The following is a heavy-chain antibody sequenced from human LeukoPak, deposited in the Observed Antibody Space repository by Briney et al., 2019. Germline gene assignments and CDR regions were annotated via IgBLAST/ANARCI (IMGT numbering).Heavy chain of an antibody. CDR2: IYYSGST. D-gene: IGHD2-2*01. J-gene: IGHJ5*02. CDR1: GGSISSGDYY. V-gene: IGHV4-30-4*08. CDR3: ARHNYCSSTSCYSP. Sequence: PSQTLSLTCTVSGGSISSGDYYWRWIRQPPGTGLEWIGYIYYSGSTYYNPSLKSRVTISVDTSKNQFSLKLSSVTAADTAVYYCARHNYCSSTSCYSPWGQGTLVTVSS.